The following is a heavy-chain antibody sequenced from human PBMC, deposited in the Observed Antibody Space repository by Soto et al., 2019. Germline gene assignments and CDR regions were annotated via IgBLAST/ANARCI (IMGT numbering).Heavy chain of an antibody. CDR3: ARGYYYDSSGYYLYYYYYYGMDV. D-gene: IGHD3-22*01. V-gene: IGHV4-34*01. Sequence: SETLSLTCAVYGGSFSGYYWSWIRQPPGKGLEWIGEINHSGSTNYNPSLKSRVTISVDTSKNQFSLKLSSVTAADTAVYYCARGYYYDSSGYYLYYYYYYGMDVCGQGTTVSVSS. CDR2: INHSGST. J-gene: IGHJ6*02. CDR1: GGSFSGYY.